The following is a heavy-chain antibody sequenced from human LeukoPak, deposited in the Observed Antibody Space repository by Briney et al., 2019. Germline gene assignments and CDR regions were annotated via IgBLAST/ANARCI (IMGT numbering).Heavy chain of an antibody. CDR1: GFTFRTYA. V-gene: IGHV3-23*01. Sequence: GGSLRLSCTASGFTFRTYAMTWVRQAPGKGLEWVSAITNGVTTYYADSVKSRFTISRDNSKNTVYLQMNSLRAEDTAVYYCAKEGRSSSSWRPASSFFDYWGQGTLVTVSS. CDR2: ITNGVTT. D-gene: IGHD6-6*01. CDR3: AKEGRSSSSWRPASSFFDY. J-gene: IGHJ4*02.